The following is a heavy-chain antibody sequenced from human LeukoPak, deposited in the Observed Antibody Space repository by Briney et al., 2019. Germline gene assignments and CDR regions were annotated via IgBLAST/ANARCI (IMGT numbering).Heavy chain of an antibody. V-gene: IGHV3-7*05. CDR2: IKEDGSEK. Sequence: PGGSLRLSCAASRFAFSTYWMSWVRQAPGQGLEWVANIKEDGSEKYYVDSVKGRFTIYRDNAKNSLYLQMNRLRAEDTAVYYCAKGRSDSWYQFDYWGQGTLVTVSS. CDR3: AKGRSDSWYQFDY. CDR1: RFAFSTYW. J-gene: IGHJ4*02. D-gene: IGHD6-13*01.